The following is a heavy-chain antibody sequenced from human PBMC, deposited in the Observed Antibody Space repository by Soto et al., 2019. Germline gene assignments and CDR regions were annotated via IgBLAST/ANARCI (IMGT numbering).Heavy chain of an antibody. CDR2: ISAYNGNT. CDR1: GYTFSSYG. CDR3: ARDQYYGSETYYTLGNFYCGRDV. Sequence: QVQLVQSGAEVKNPGASVKVSCKASGYTFSSYGISWVRQAPGQGLEWMGWISAYNGNTNYAQNVQGRVTITKDTSKSTAYMELRSQISDDTAVYYCARDQYYGSETYYTLGNFYCGRDVWGQGTTVIGAS. V-gene: IGHV1-18*04. D-gene: IGHD3-10*01. J-gene: IGHJ6*02.